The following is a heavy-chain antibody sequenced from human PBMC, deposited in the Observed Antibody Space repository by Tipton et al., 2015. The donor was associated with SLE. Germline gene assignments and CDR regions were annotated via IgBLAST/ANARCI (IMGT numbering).Heavy chain of an antibody. D-gene: IGHD2-15*01. J-gene: IGHJ4*02. CDR1: GFTFSLYA. CDR2: ISNDGSNT. CDR3: ARRGGGQCSGSSRYMGDH. V-gene: IGHV3-30*04. Sequence: SLRLSCAASGFTFSLYAMHWVRQAPGKGLEWVALISNDGSNTYYADSVKGRFSISRDNSKYTVYLQMGSLRPEDTAVYYCARRGGGQCSGSSRYMGDHWGQGTLVTVSS.